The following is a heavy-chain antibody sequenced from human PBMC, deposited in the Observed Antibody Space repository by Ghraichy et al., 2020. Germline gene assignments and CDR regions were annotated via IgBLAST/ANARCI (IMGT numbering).Heavy chain of an antibody. CDR2: IKQDGSEQ. Sequence: GGSLRLSCAASGFTFSSYWMSWVRQAPGKGLEWVANIKQDGSEQYYVDSVKGRFTISRDNAKNSLYLQMNSLRAEDTAVYYCARGEAGTTPYSVAYWGQGTLVTVSS. CDR1: GFTFSSYW. D-gene: IGHD1-7*01. CDR3: ARGEAGTTPYSVAY. J-gene: IGHJ4*02. V-gene: IGHV3-7*01.